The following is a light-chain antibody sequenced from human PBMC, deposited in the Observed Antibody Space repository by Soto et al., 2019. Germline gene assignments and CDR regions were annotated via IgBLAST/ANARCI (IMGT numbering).Light chain of an antibody. CDR2: GAS. J-gene: IGKJ1*01. Sequence: EIVMTQSPATLSVSPGERATLSCRASQSVSSNLAWYQQKPGQAPRLLMYGASTRATGIPARFSGSGSGTEFTLTISSLQSEAFAVYYCQQYNNWPRTFGQGTKVEIK. CDR1: QSVSSN. CDR3: QQYNNWPRT. V-gene: IGKV3-15*01.